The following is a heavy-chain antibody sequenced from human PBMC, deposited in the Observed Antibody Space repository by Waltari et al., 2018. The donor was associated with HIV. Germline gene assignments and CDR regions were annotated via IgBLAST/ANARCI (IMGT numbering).Heavy chain of an antibody. V-gene: IGHV3-9*01. D-gene: IGHD3-10*01. CDR3: ARDRGSGNGWNYYGMDV. Sequence: EEQLVESGGGLVQPGRSLRLSCAASGLPFDKYAFPWVRQVPGKGLEWVSGISWNSGSILYAASVKGRFTISRDNAENSLYLQMNSLEAEDSALYYCARDRGSGNGWNYYGMDVWGQGATVTVSS. CDR2: ISWNSGSI. J-gene: IGHJ6*02. CDR1: GLPFDKYA.